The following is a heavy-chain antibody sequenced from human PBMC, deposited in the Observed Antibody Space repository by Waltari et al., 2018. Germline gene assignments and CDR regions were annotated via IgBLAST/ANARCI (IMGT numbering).Heavy chain of an antibody. Sequence: QVQLVQSGAEVKKPGSSVKVAGKASGGTFSSYAISWVRQAPGQGLEWMGGIIPIFGTANYAQKFQGRVAITADESTSPAYVELSSLGSEGTAVYYCASKDARYNWHRHGFDYWGQGTLVTVSS. CDR3: ASKDARYNWHRHGFDY. D-gene: IGHD1-20*01. CDR2: IIPIFGTA. V-gene: IGHV1-69*12. J-gene: IGHJ4*02. CDR1: GGTFSSYA.